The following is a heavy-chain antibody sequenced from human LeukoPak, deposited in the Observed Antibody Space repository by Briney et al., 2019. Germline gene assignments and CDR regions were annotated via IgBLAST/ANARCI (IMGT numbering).Heavy chain of an antibody. CDR2: INPNSGGT. CDR1: GYTFTGYY. CDR3: ARKVVMGVDY. D-gene: IGHD4-23*01. J-gene: IGHJ4*02. V-gene: IGHV1-2*02. Sequence: ASVKVSCKASGYTFTGYYMHWVRQAPGQGLEWMGWINPNSGGTNYAQKFQGRVTMTRDTSISAAYMGLSRLRSDDTAVYYCARKVVMGVDYWGQGTLVTASS.